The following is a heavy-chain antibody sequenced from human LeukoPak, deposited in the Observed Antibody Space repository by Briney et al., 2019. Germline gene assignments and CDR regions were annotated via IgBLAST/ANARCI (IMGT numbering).Heavy chain of an antibody. CDR2: IDTDGSSA. CDR1: GFTFSDYW. V-gene: IGHV3-74*01. J-gene: IGHJ4*02. CDR3: ASALTTVTPHFHY. D-gene: IGHD4-17*01. Sequence: GGSLRLSCAASGFTFSDYWMHWVRQAPGKGLAWVSRIDTDGSSATYADSVKGRFTISRDNAKNTVYLQMNSLSVEDTGVYYCASALTTVTPHFHYWGQGTLVTVSS.